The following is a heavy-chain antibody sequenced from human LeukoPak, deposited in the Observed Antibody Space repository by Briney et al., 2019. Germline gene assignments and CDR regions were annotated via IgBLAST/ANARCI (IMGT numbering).Heavy chain of an antibody. CDR3: ARSFSARMFFDY. CDR2: IYYSGST. V-gene: IGHV4-39*01. Sequence: SETLSLTCTVSGGSISSSSYYWGWIRQPPGKGPEWIGSIYYSGSTYYNPSLKSRVTISVDTSKNQFSLKLSSVTAADTAVYYCARSFSARMFFDYWGQGSLVTVSS. CDR1: GGSISSSSYY. D-gene: IGHD2/OR15-2a*01. J-gene: IGHJ4*02.